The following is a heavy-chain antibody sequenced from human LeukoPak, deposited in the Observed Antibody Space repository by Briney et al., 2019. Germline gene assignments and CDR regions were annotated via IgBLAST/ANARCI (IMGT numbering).Heavy chain of an antibody. CDR3: ARDLNWFDP. J-gene: IGHJ5*02. CDR2: INHSGST. Sequence: PSETLSLTCAIYGGSFSGYTWSWIRQPPGKGLEWIGEINHSGSTNYNPSLKSRVTISVDTSKNQFSLKLSSVTAADTAVYYCARDLNWFDPWGQGTLVTVSS. CDR1: GGSFSGYT. V-gene: IGHV4-34*01.